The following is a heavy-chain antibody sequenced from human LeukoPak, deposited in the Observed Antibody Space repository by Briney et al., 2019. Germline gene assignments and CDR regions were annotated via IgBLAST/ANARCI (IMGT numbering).Heavy chain of an antibody. J-gene: IGHJ4*02. V-gene: IGHV3-30*02. CDR1: GFTFSSYG. Sequence: PGGSLRLSCAASGFTFSSYGMHWVRQAPGKGLEWVAFIRYDGSNKYYADSVKGRFTISRDNSKNTLYLQMNSLRAEDTAVYYCAKAAARYYDFWSGYYAVDYWGQGTLVTVSS. CDR2: IRYDGSNK. CDR3: AKAAARYYDFWSGYYAVDY. D-gene: IGHD3-3*01.